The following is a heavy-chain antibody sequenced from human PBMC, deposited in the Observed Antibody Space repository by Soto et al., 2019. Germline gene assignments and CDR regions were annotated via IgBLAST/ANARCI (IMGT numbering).Heavy chain of an antibody. CDR2: IYHSGST. D-gene: IGHD6-13*01. CDR3: ARVRMRAEARSYFDY. V-gene: IGHV4-4*02. CDR1: SGSISSSNW. Sequence: QVQLQESGPGLVKPSGTLSLTCAVSSGSISSSNWWSWVRQPPGKGLEWIGEIYHSGSTNYNPSLKRRVTMSVDKSKNQFPLKLSSVTAADTAVYYCARVRMRAEARSYFDYWGQGTLVTVSS. J-gene: IGHJ4*02.